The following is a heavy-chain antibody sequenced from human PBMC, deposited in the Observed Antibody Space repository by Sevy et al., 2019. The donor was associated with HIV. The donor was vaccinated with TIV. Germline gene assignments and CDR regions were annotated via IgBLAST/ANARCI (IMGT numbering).Heavy chain of an antibody. Sequence: GESLKISCKGSGYNFSGYWVGWVRQMPGKGLEWMGIIYPTDSHIIYSPSLQGQVTISVDKSITTAYLQWRSLKTSDTAMYYTVRSSFDYDNSGFYPFDFWGQGTLVTVSS. CDR1: GYNFSGYW. V-gene: IGHV5-51*01. CDR2: IYPTDSHI. J-gene: IGHJ4*02. D-gene: IGHD3-22*01. CDR3: VRSSFDYDNSGFYPFDF.